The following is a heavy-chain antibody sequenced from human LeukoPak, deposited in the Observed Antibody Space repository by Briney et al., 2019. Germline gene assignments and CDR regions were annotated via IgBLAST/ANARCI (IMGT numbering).Heavy chain of an antibody. CDR2: IYYSGST. V-gene: IGHV4-39*01. CDR1: GGSISSSSYY. J-gene: IGHJ6*03. CDR3: ASFFSGTLEYYYYMDV. Sequence: SETLSLTCTVSGGSISSSSYYWGWIRQPPGKGLEWIGSIYYSGSTYYNPSLKSRVTISVGTSKNQFSLKLSSVTAADTAVYYCASFFSGTLEYYYYMDVWGKGTTVTVSS. D-gene: IGHD5-12*01.